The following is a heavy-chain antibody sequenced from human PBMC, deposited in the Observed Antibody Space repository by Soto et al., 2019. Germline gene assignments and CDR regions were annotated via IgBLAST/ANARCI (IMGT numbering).Heavy chain of an antibody. V-gene: IGHV1-69*06. CDR3: AREHKSGYDYYYYYGMDV. CDR1: GGTFSSYA. CDR2: IIPIFGTA. J-gene: IGHJ6*04. D-gene: IGHD5-12*01. Sequence: QVQLVQSGAEVKKPGSSVKVSCKASGGTFSSYAISWVRQAPGQGLEWMGGIIPIFGTANYAQKYQGRVTITADKSTSTAHMELSSLRSEDTAVYYCAREHKSGYDYYYYYGMDVWGKGTTVTVSS.